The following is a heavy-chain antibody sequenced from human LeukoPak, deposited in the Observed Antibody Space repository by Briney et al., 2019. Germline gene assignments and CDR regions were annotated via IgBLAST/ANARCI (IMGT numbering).Heavy chain of an antibody. Sequence: GGSLRLSCAASGFTFTTYWMTWVRQAPGKGLEWVANINQDGTEKYYVDSVKGRFTISRDNAKNSLYLQMNSLRAEDTAVYYCAKGGYDFRSGPSPATFDYWGQGTLVTVSS. CDR1: GFTFTTYW. CDR2: INQDGTEK. J-gene: IGHJ4*02. D-gene: IGHD3-3*01. CDR3: AKGGYDFRSGPSPATFDY. V-gene: IGHV3-7*03.